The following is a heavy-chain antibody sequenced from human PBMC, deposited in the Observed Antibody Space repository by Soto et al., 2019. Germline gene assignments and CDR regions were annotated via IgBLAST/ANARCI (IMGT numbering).Heavy chain of an antibody. V-gene: IGHV3-33*01. J-gene: IGHJ6*02. Sequence: PGGSLRLSSAASGFTFSSYCMHWVRQAPGKGLEWVAVIWYDGSNKYYADSVKGQFTISRDNSKNTLYLQMNSLRAEDTAVYYCARDPSDGSGSYYPYGMDVWGQGTTVTVSS. CDR3: ARDPSDGSGSYYPYGMDV. CDR2: IWYDGSNK. CDR1: GFTFSSYC. D-gene: IGHD3-10*01.